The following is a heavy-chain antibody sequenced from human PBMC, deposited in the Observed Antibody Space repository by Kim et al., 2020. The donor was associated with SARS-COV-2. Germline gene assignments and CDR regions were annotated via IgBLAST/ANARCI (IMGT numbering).Heavy chain of an antibody. D-gene: IGHD3-10*01. Sequence: YSAKFPGRVTITRDTSASTAYMELSSLRSEDTALYYCARATGSGSYLLDFWGQGTLVTVSS. V-gene: IGHV1-3*01. CDR3: ARATGSGSYLLDF. J-gene: IGHJ4*02.